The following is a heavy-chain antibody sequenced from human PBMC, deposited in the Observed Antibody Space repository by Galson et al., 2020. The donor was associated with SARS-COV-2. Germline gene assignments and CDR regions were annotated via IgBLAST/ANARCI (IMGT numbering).Heavy chain of an antibody. CDR1: GFTFSSYE. V-gene: IGHV3-48*03. CDR2: ISSSGSTI. D-gene: IGHD2-21*02. CDR3: ARDGGSGGDCYFAPDAFDI. J-gene: IGHJ3*02. Sequence: GGSLRLSCAASGFTFSSYEMNWVRQAPGKGLEWVSYISSSGSTIYYADSVKGRFTISRDNAKNSLYLQMNSLRAEDTAVYYCARDGGSGGDCYFAPDAFDIWGQGTMVTVSS.